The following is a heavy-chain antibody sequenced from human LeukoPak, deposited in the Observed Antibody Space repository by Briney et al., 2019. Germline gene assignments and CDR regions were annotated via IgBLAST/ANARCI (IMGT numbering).Heavy chain of an antibody. V-gene: IGHV3-30*03. J-gene: IGHJ4*02. CDR3: ASMSGNWNEDY. D-gene: IGHD1-1*01. Sequence: PGGSLRLSCAASGFTFSSYGMHWVRQAPGKGLEWVAVISYDGSNKYYADSVKGRFTISRDNSKNTLFLQMNRLRAEDTAVYYCASMSGNWNEDYWGQGTLVTVSS. CDR2: ISYDGSNK. CDR1: GFTFSSYG.